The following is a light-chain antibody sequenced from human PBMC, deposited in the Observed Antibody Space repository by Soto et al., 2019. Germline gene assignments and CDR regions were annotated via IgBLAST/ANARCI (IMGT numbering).Light chain of an antibody. J-gene: IGKJ1*01. V-gene: IGKV3-20*01. CDR3: QQYVSSPWA. Sequence: EIVLSQSPGTLSSSPGESATLSCRASQRVSSSFLAWYQQKAGQAPSLLIYGASRRATGIPYRFSGSGSGTDFTLTISRLEPEDFAVYYCQQYVSSPWAFGQGTKVDI. CDR1: QRVSSSF. CDR2: GAS.